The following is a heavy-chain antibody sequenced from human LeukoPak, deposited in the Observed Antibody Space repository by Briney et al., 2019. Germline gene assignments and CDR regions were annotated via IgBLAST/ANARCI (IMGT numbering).Heavy chain of an antibody. CDR2: ISGSGGST. CDR1: GFTFSSYA. Sequence: GGSLRLSCAASGFTFSSYAMSWVRQAPGKGLEWVSAISGSGGSTYYADSVKGRFTISRDNSKNTLYLQMNSLRAEDTAVYYCAKFNGFSYYGLGSYWFDYWGQGTLVTVSS. CDR3: AKFNGFSYYGLGSYWFDY. J-gene: IGHJ4*02. V-gene: IGHV3-23*01. D-gene: IGHD3-10*01.